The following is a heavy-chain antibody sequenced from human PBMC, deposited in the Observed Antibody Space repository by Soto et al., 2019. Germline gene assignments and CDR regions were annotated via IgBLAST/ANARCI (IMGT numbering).Heavy chain of an antibody. CDR1: GFTFSSYS. J-gene: IGHJ4*02. D-gene: IGHD2-15*01. V-gene: IGHV3-21*01. CDR2: ISSSSSYI. Sequence: EVQLVESGGGLVKPGGSLRLSCAASGFTFSSYSMNWVRQAPGKGLEWVSSISSSSSYIYYADSVKGRFTISRDNAKNSLYLQMNSLRAEDTAVYYCVRDEKCSGGSCYPDYWGQGTLVTVSS. CDR3: VRDEKCSGGSCYPDY.